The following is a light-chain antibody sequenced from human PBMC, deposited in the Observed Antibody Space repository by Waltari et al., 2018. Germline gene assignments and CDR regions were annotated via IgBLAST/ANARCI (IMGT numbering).Light chain of an antibody. J-gene: IGLJ2*01. CDR1: SSDVGAYTY. Sequence: QPALTQPRSVSGSPGQSVTFSCTGTSSDVGAYTYVSCYQVHPGKVPKLILYDVDKRPSGVPDRFSGSKAGNTASLTISGLQTEDEADYYCCSYAGRYTSVFGGGTKVTVL. CDR2: DVD. CDR3: CSYAGRYTSV. V-gene: IGLV2-11*01.